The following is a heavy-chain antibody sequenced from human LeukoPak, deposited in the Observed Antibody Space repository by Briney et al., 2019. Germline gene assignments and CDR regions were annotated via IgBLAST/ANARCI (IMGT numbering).Heavy chain of an antibody. J-gene: IGHJ4*02. CDR1: GFTFSSYS. CDR2: ISSSSSTI. V-gene: IGHV3-48*01. D-gene: IGHD3-16*02. Sequence: GGSLRLSCAASGFTFSSYSMNWVRQAPGKGLEWVSYISSSSSTIYYADSVKGRFTISRDNAKNSLYLQMNSLRAEDTAVYYCARTLLGGSYHTPSFHFWGQGTLVTVSS. CDR3: ARTLLGGSYHTPSFHF.